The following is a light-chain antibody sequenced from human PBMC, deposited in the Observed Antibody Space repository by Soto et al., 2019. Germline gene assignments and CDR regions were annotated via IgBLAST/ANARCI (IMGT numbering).Light chain of an antibody. J-gene: IGKJ1*01. CDR2: GAS. Sequence: IVMTQSPATLSMYPGERATLSCRASQSLNRDLAWYQQKPGQSPRLLIFGASIRATGIPARFSGSGSGTEFTLTIGSLQSEDCALYYCQQYNNWPGTFGQGTKVDI. CDR3: QQYNNWPGT. CDR1: QSLNRD. V-gene: IGKV3-15*01.